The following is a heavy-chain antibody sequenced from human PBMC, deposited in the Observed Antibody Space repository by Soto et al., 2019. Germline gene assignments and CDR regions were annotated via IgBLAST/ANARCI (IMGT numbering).Heavy chain of an antibody. V-gene: IGHV3-11*05. D-gene: IGHD4-17*01. CDR1: GFTFSDYY. CDR2: ISSSSRYT. J-gene: IGHJ2*01. Sequence: QVQLVESGGDLVKPGGSLRLSCAASGFTFSDYYMNWIRQAPGKGLEWVSYISSSSRYTTSADSVKGRFTISRDNAKNSLFLQMNSLRAEDTAVYYCARAYGRDRYFDLWGRGTLVTVSS. CDR3: ARAYGRDRYFDL.